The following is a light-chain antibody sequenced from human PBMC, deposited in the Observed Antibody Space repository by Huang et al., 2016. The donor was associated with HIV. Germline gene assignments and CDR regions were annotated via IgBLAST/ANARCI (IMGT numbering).Light chain of an antibody. J-gene: IGKJ3*01. CDR1: QSVGTY. CDR3: QDRYNWPRFT. CDR2: DAS. V-gene: IGKV3-11*01. Sequence: EIMLTQSPATLSLSPGKRATLSCRASQSVGTYLAWSQQKPGQAPRLRIYDASLRATGIPVRFSGSGSGTNFTLTISRLEPEDFAVYSYQDRYNWPRFTFGPGTKVDIK.